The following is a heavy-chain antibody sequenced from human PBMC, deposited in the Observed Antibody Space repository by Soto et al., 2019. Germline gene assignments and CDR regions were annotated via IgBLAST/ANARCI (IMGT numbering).Heavy chain of an antibody. D-gene: IGHD3-22*01. CDR1: GYTFTSYG. J-gene: IGHJ4*02. V-gene: IGHV1-18*01. CDR2: ISAYNGNT. CDR3: AIIGYSMIVDRSYYFDY. Sequence: ASVKVSCKASGYTFTSYGISWVRQAPGQGLEWMGWISAYNGNTNYAQKLQGRVTMTTDTSTSTAYMELRSLRSDDTAVYYCAIIGYSMIVDRSYYFDYWGQGTLVTVSS.